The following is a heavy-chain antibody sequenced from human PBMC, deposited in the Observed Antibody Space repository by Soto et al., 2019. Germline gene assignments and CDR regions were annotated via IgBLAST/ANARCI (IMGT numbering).Heavy chain of an antibody. Sequence: PGGSLRLSCAASGFTFSSYWMTWVRQAPEKGLEWVANIKQDGSEKYYADSVKGRFTISRDNAKNSLYLQMNSLRAEDTAVYYCAGHYCSGGSCLFDYWGQGTLVTVSS. V-gene: IGHV3-7*01. CDR1: GFTFSSYW. CDR2: IKQDGSEK. J-gene: IGHJ4*02. CDR3: AGHYCSGGSCLFDY. D-gene: IGHD2-15*01.